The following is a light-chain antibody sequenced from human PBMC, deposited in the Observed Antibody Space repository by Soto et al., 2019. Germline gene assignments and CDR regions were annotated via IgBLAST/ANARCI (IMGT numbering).Light chain of an antibody. CDR2: ETS. Sequence: EIVLTQSPGTLSLSPGERATLSCRASQSVSAGYFAWYQQKPGQAPRLLIYETSSRTTGTPGRFSGSGSGTDFTLTISTLEPEDFAVYYCQQYGDSPTFGQGTKVEIK. CDR1: QSVSAGY. V-gene: IGKV3-20*01. J-gene: IGKJ1*01. CDR3: QQYGDSPT.